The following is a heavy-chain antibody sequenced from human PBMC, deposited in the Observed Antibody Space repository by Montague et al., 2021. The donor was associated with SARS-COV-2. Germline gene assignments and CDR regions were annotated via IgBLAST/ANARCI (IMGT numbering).Heavy chain of an antibody. J-gene: IGHJ4*02. V-gene: IGHV4-34*01. CDR2: IDRSGKS. D-gene: IGHD5-12*01. CDR3: ARGPFGPRFFAVLYSGAGNYLDT. Sequence: SETLSLTCAFSGGSISNYFWSWIRQSPGKGLEWIGEIDRSGKSNLNPPXXSRVTISVDSSNNLFSLKMTSVTATDTAVYYCARGPFGPRFFAVLYSGAGNYLDTWGQGTLVTVSS. CDR1: GGSISNYF.